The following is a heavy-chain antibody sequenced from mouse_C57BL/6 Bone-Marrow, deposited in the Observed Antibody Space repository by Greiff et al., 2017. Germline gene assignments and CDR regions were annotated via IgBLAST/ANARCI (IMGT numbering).Heavy chain of an antibody. V-gene: IGHV1-49*01. J-gene: IGHJ2*01. CDR1: YFAFMASA. Sequence: LKQSGAELVRPGSSVKSSCQDSYFAFMASALPWVKQRPGHGLEWVGSFTLYRDATAYSENFKGKATLTANTSSSTAYMELSSLTAEDSAVYYCELGTGDYWGQGTTLTGAS. CDR3: ELGTGDY. CDR2: FTLYRDAT. D-gene: IGHD4-1*01.